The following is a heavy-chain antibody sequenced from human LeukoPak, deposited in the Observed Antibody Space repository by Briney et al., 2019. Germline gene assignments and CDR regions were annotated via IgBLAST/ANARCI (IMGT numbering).Heavy chain of an antibody. CDR1: GVSISSYY. CDR2: IYYSGST. D-gene: IGHD3-3*01. V-gene: IGHV4-59*01. CDR3: AGTVLRFLEWLSPKYYYYYGMDV. J-gene: IGHJ6*02. Sequence: PSETLSLTCTVSGVSISSYYWSWVRQPPGKGLEWIGYIYYSGSTNYNPSLKSRVTISVDTSKNQFSLKLSSVTAADTAVYYCAGTVLRFLEWLSPKYYYYYGMDVWGQGTTVTVSS.